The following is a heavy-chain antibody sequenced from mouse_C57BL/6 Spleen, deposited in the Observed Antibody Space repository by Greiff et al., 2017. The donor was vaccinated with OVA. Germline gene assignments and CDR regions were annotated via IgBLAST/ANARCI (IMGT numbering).Heavy chain of an antibody. CDR1: GYTFTSYW. V-gene: IGHV1-53*01. Sequence: QVQLQQPGTELVKPGASVKLSCKASGYTFTSYWMHWVKQRPGQGLEWIGNINPSNGGTNYNEKFKSKATLTVDKSSSTAYMQLSSLTSEDSAVYDCARGCSSGYDYFDYWGQGTTLTVSS. J-gene: IGHJ2*01. D-gene: IGHD3-2*02. CDR2: INPSNGGT. CDR3: ARGCSSGYDYFDY.